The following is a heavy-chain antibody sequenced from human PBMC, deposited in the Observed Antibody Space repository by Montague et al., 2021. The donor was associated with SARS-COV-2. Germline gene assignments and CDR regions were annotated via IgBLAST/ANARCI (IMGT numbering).Heavy chain of an antibody. CDR2: ASGSGRAT. Sequence: SLILSCAASGFTFNTYAMIWVRQAPGKGLEWVSAASGSGRATYYADSVKGRFTISRDNSQNILYLQMNSLRAEDTAAYYCAKDGTPGRYTGTWYKVWFDSWGQGALVAVSA. J-gene: IGHJ5*01. V-gene: IGHV3-23*01. D-gene: IGHD6-13*01. CDR1: GFTFNTYA. CDR3: AKDGTPGRYTGTWYKVWFDS.